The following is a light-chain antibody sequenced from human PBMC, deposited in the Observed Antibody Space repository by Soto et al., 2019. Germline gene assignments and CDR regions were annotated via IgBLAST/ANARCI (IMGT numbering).Light chain of an antibody. CDR2: DVS. CDR3: QQYNYCST. Sequence: DIQMTQSPSTLSSSVGDRVTITCRASQSLNGRLAWYQQRPGQAPNLLIYDVSTLETGVPSRFSGTGSETEFTLTISGLQPDDFATYYCQQYNYCSTFGPGTKVDIK. V-gene: IGKV1-5*01. CDR1: QSLNGR. J-gene: IGKJ1*01.